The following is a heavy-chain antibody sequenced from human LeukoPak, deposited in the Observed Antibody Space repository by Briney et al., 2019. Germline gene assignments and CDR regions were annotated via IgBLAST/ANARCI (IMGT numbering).Heavy chain of an antibody. J-gene: IGHJ5*02. CDR2: INPKSGGT. D-gene: IGHD1-7*01. CDR3: ARDWDPITGTTRWFDP. CDR1: GYTFTGHY. V-gene: IGHV1-2*02. Sequence: ASVKVSCKASGYTFTGHYIHWVRQAPGQGLEWMGWINPKSGGTHYAQKFQGRVTMTRDTSISTAYMDLSSLRSDDTALYYCARDWDPITGTTRWFDPWGQGTLVTVSS.